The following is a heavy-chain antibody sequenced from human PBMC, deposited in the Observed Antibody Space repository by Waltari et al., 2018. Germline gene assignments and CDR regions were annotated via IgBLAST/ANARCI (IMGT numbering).Heavy chain of an antibody. D-gene: IGHD3-9*01. CDR3: ARGPDMWVGKMFDP. Sequence: QVQLQQWGAGVLKPSETLSLSCAVYGGSFRDYYWSWIRQHPGKGLEVIGEINHSGSTNSNPPLKSRVTISVDMSKNQFSLKLSSVTAADTAVYYCARGPDMWVGKMFDPWGQGTLVTVSS. CDR2: INHSGST. V-gene: IGHV4-34*01. J-gene: IGHJ5*02. CDR1: GGSFRDYY.